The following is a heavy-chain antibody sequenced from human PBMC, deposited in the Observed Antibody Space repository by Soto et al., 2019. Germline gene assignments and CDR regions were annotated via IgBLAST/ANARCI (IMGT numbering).Heavy chain of an antibody. CDR2: ISYDGGNK. CDR1: GFTFSSYG. Sequence: GGSLRLSCAASGFTFSSYGMHWVRQAPGKGLEWVAVISYDGGNKYYADSVKGRFTISRDNSKNTLYLQMNSLRAEDTAVYYCAKTQVTTSYYYYYMDVWGKGTTVTVSS. D-gene: IGHD4-17*01. CDR3: AKTQVTTSYYYYYMDV. J-gene: IGHJ6*03. V-gene: IGHV3-30*18.